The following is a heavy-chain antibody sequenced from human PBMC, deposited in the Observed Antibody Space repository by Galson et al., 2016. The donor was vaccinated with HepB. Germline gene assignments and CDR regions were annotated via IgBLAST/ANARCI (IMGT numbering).Heavy chain of an antibody. CDR1: GFTFNNYG. CDR3: ARGRGLLHYYYGMDV. V-gene: IGHV3-33*08. CDR2: ISYDGNNR. J-gene: IGHJ6*02. Sequence: SLRLSCATSGFTFNNYGINWVRQAPGKGLEWVAVISYDGNNRHYADAVKGRFTISRDSSTNTVSLQMNSLRADATAVYFCARGRGLLHYYYGMDVWGQGTTVTVSS. D-gene: IGHD4-17*01.